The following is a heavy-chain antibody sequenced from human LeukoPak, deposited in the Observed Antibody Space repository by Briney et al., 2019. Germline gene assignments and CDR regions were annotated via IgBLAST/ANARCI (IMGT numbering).Heavy chain of an antibody. D-gene: IGHD6-6*01. V-gene: IGHV3-7*01. J-gene: IGHJ4*02. CDR3: ARESFAARWD. Sequence: TGGALRLSCAAPGFTLRSYWMSWGRPAPGEGLGLVANIKQYGSQKYYVDSVKGRFTISRDNANNLLYLQMNSLRAEDTAVYYCARESFAARWDWGQGTLVTVSS. CDR2: IKQYGSQK. CDR1: GFTLRSYW.